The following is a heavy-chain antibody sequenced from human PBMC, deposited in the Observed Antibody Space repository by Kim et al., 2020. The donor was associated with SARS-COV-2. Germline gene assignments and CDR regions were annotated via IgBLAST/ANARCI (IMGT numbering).Heavy chain of an antibody. D-gene: IGHD6-13*01. V-gene: IGHV4-34*01. CDR2: INHSGST. J-gene: IGHJ4*01. CDR3: ARGRGGIAAAGTLNFDY. Sequence: SETLSLTCAVYGGSFSGYYWSWIRRPPGKGLEWIGEINHSGSTNYNPSLKSRVTISVDTSKNQFSLKLSSVTAADTAVYYCARGRGGIAAAGTLNFDYWG. CDR1: GGSFSGYY.